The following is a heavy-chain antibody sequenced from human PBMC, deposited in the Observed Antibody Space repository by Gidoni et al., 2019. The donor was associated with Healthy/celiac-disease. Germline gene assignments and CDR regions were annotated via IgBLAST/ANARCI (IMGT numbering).Heavy chain of an antibody. CDR2: SSWNSGSI. V-gene: IGHV3-9*01. Sequence: EVQLVESGGGLVQPGRSLRLSYAASGLAFDDYAMHWVLQAPGKGLEWVSGSSWNSGSIGYADSVKGRFTISRDNAKSSLFLQMNSLRAEDTALYYCAKDTSYGLRGGIDYWGQGTLFTVSS. CDR1: GLAFDDYA. J-gene: IGHJ4*02. D-gene: IGHD5-18*01. CDR3: AKDTSYGLRGGIDY.